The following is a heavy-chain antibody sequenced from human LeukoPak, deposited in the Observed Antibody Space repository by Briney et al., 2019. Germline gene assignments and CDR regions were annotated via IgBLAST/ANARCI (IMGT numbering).Heavy chain of an antibody. J-gene: IGHJ4*02. CDR1: GGSFRGYY. D-gene: IGHD4-17*01. CDR2: INHSGSA. CDR3: ARGQGTVTTH. V-gene: IGHV4-34*01. Sequence: PSETLSLTCAVSGGSFRGYYWTWIRHPPGKGLGWIGEINHSGSAHYTPSIKSPVTISLDTSKNQFSLKVSSVTAADTAVYYCARGQGTVTTHWGQGTLVTVSS.